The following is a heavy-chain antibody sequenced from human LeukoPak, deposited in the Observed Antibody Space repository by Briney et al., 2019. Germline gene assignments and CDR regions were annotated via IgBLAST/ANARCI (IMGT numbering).Heavy chain of an antibody. V-gene: IGHV4-4*02. CDR1: GGSISRSNW. CDR3: ASRYYDSSGYPFDY. Sequence: PSGTLSLTRAVSGGSISRSNWWSWVRQPPGKRLEWIGEIYHSGSTNYNPSLKSRVTISVDKSKNQFSLKLSSVTAADTAVYYCASRYYDSSGYPFDYWGQGTLVPVSS. D-gene: IGHD3-22*01. CDR2: IYHSGST. J-gene: IGHJ4*02.